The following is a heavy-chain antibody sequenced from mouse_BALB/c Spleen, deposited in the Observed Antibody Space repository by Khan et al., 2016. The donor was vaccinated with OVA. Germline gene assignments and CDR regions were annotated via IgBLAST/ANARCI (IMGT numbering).Heavy chain of an antibody. CDR1: GFSLTGYG. CDR3: ARGVYYYVSRAMDD. CDR2: IWGDGST. D-gene: IGHD1-1*01. J-gene: IGHJ4*01. Sequence: QVQLTQSGPGLVAPSQSLSITCTVSGFSLTGYGVNWVRQPPGKGLEWLGMIWGDGSTDYNSAINYRLSITQDNSKSQVFLKMNSLQTDDTATYYGARGVYYYVSRAMDDWGQGTLVTVSA. V-gene: IGHV2-6-7*01.